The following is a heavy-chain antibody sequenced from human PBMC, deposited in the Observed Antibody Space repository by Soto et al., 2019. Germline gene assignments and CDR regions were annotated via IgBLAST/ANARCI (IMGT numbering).Heavy chain of an antibody. CDR3: ERGSGTYYDFWSGYYPTVHFDD. CDR1: GGSISSYY. Sequence: SETLSLTCTVSGGSISSYYWSWIRQPPGKGLEWIGYIYYSGSTNYNPSLKSRVTISVDTSKNQFSLKLSSVTAADTAVYYCERGSGTYYDFWSGYYPTVHFDDWGQGTLVTVS. J-gene: IGHJ4*02. D-gene: IGHD3-3*01. CDR2: IYYSGST. V-gene: IGHV4-59*01.